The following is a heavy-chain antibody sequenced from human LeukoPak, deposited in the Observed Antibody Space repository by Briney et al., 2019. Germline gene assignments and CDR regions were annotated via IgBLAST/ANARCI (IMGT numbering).Heavy chain of an antibody. CDR2: IYHSATD. Sequence: SETLSLTCTVSGGFISGSDYYWGWIRQPPGKEMEWIGHIYHSATDYFNPSLKGRVSMSVDTSSNKFSLKLTSVTASDTALYYCKRRPNHDFGGGCYRNYFDPWGQGILVTVSS. CDR1: GGFISGSDYY. J-gene: IGHJ5*02. CDR3: KRRPNHDFGGGCYRNYFDP. D-gene: IGHD2-8*02. V-gene: IGHV4-39*01.